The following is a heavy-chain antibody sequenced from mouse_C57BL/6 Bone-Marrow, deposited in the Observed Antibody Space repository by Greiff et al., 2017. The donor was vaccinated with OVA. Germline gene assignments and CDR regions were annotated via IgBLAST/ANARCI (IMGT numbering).Heavy chain of an antibody. V-gene: IGHV1-69*01. CDR3: ARYWDGALCY. D-gene: IGHD4-1*01. J-gene: IGHJ4*01. CDR1: GYTFTSYW. CDR2: IDPSDSYT. Sequence: QVQLQQPGAELVMPGASVKLSCKASGYTFTSYWMHWVKQRPGQGLEWIGEIDPSDSYTNYNQKFKGKSTLTVDKSSSTAYMQLSSLTSEDSAVYYCARYWDGALCYWGQGTSVTVSS.